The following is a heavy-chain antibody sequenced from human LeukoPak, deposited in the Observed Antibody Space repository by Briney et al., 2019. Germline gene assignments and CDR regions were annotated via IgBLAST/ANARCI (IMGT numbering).Heavy chain of an antibody. J-gene: IGHJ3*02. CDR3: ARGRGYCSGGSCYLDAFDI. V-gene: IGHV3-7*01. CDR1: GFTFSRYW. CDR2: IKKDGSEK. Sequence: GGSLRLSCAASGFTFSRYWMSWVRQAPGKGLEWVANIKKDGSEKYYVDSVKGRFTISRDNAKNSLYMQMNSRRAEDTAVYYCARGRGYCSGGSCYLDAFDIWGQGTMVTVSS. D-gene: IGHD2-15*01.